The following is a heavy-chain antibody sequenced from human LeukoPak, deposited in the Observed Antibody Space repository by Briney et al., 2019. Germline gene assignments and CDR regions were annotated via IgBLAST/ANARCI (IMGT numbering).Heavy chain of an antibody. J-gene: IGHJ4*02. V-gene: IGHV3-23*01. Sequence: GGSLRLSCAASGFTFSSYAMSWVRQAPGKGLEWVSTITGSGGSTYYADSVKGRFTISRDNSKNTLYLQMNSLRADDTAVYYCARGLGSGSYSVDYWGQGILVTVSS. D-gene: IGHD3-10*01. CDR1: GFTFSSYA. CDR3: ARGLGSGSYSVDY. CDR2: ITGSGGST.